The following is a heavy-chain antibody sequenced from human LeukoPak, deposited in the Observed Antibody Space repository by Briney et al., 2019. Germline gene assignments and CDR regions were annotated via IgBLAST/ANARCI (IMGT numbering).Heavy chain of an antibody. Sequence: ASVKVSCKAYGYTFTGYYMHWVRQAPGQGLEWMGRINPNSGGTNYAQKFQGRVTMTRDTSISTAYMELSRMRSADTAVFYCARVSGTYDYWGQGTLVTVSS. V-gene: IGHV1-2*06. CDR1: GYTFTGYY. CDR2: INPNSGGT. CDR3: ARVSGTYDY. D-gene: IGHD1-1*01. J-gene: IGHJ4*02.